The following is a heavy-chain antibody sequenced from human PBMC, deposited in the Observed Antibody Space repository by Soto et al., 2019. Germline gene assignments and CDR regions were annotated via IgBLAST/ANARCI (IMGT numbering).Heavy chain of an antibody. Sequence: QVQLVESGGGVVQPGRSLRLSCAASGFTFSSYGMHWVRQAPGKGLEWVAVISYDGSNKYYADSVKGRFTISRDNSKNTLYLQMNSLRAEDTAVYYCAKDLATYSYGVDYWGQGTLVTVSS. V-gene: IGHV3-30*18. D-gene: IGHD5-18*01. J-gene: IGHJ4*02. CDR2: ISYDGSNK. CDR3: AKDLATYSYGVDY. CDR1: GFTFSSYG.